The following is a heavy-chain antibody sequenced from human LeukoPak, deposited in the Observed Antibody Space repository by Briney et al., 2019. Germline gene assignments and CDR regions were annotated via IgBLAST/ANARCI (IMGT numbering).Heavy chain of an antibody. CDR2: ISSSSSYI. D-gene: IGHD7-27*01. V-gene: IGHV3-21*01. CDR3: AREKTGDTCFDY. J-gene: IGHJ4*02. CDR1: GFTFSSYS. Sequence: GGSLRLSCAASGFTFSSYSMNWVRQAPGKGLEWVSSISSSSSYIYYADSVKGRFTISRDNAKNSLYLQMNSLRAEGTAVYYCAREKTGDTCFDYWGQGTLVTVSS.